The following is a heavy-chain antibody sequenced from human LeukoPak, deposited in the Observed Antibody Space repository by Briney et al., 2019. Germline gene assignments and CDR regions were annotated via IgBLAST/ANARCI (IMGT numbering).Heavy chain of an antibody. Sequence: SQTLSLTCAVSGGSISSGGYSWSWIRQPPGKGLEWIGYIYHSGSIYYNPSLKSRVTISVDRSKNQFSLKLSSVTAADTAVYYCARGPPYDSYAFDIWGQGTMVTVSS. CDR1: GGSISSGGYS. CDR3: ARGPPYDSYAFDI. D-gene: IGHD2-15*01. V-gene: IGHV4-30-2*01. J-gene: IGHJ3*02. CDR2: IYHSGSI.